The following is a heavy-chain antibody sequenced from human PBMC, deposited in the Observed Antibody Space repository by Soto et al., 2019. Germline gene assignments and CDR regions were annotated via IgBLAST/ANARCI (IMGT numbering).Heavy chain of an antibody. V-gene: IGHV4-39*01. J-gene: IGHJ4*02. CDR1: GGSISSSSYY. Sequence: PSETLSLTCTVSGGSISSSSYYWGWIRQPPGKGLEWIGSIYYSGSTYYDPSLKSRVTISVDTSKNQFSLKLSSVTAADTAVYYCATGEDGFLEWLRRPPLRYFDYWGQGTLVTVSS. CDR3: ATGEDGFLEWLRRPPLRYFDY. D-gene: IGHD3-3*01. CDR2: IYYSGST.